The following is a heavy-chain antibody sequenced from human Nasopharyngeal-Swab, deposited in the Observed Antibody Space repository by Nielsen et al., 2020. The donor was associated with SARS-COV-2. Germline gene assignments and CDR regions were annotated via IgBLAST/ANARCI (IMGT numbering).Heavy chain of an antibody. V-gene: IGHV4-34*01. CDR3: AREGVVTAIPHDS. Sequence: SETLSLTCAVYGGSFSGYYWSWIRQPPGKGLEWIGEIYHSGSTNYNPSLKSRVTISVDTSKNQFSLKLTSVTAADTAVYYCAREGVVTAIPHDSWGQGTLVTVSS. CDR2: IYHSGST. CDR1: GGSFSGYY. J-gene: IGHJ4*02. D-gene: IGHD2-21*02.